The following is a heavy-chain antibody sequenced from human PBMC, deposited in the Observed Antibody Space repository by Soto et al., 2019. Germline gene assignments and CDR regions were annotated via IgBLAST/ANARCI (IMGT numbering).Heavy chain of an antibody. CDR3: ARDRLRGYDSSGFYS. CDR2: INPDGGST. J-gene: IGHJ4*02. D-gene: IGHD3-22*01. Sequence: ASVKVSCKASGYTFTSSYIHWVRQAPGQGLEWMGIINPDGGSTAYAQKFRGRVTLTRDTSTSTVYLDLINLKSDDTAIYYCARDRLRGYDSSGFYSWGQGTMVTVSS. V-gene: IGHV1-46*01. CDR1: GYTFTSSY.